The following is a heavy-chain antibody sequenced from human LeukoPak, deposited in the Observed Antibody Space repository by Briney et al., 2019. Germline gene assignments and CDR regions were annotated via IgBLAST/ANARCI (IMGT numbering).Heavy chain of an antibody. V-gene: IGHV1-2*02. CDR1: GYTFTGYY. Sequence: ASVKVSCKASGYTFTGYYMHWVRQAPGQGLEWMGWINPNSGGTNYAQKFQGRVTMTRDTSISTAYMELSRLRSDDTAVYYCARVKYSSSSDDAFDIWGQGTMVTVSS. CDR2: INPNSGGT. D-gene: IGHD6-6*01. CDR3: ARVKYSSSSDDAFDI. J-gene: IGHJ3*02.